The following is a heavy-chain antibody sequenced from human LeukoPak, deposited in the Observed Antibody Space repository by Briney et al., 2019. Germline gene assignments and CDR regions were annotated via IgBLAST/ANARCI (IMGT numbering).Heavy chain of an antibody. CDR3: AKDLYYDSSGILTH. Sequence: GGSLTLSCAATGFPLTTYWMSWVRQAPVKGLEWVANINEDGYEKYYVGSVKGRFTISRDNAKNSLYLHMSGLRAEDTALYYCAKDLYYDSSGILTHWGQGTLVTVSS. V-gene: IGHV3-7*03. CDR1: GFPLTTYW. D-gene: IGHD3-22*01. J-gene: IGHJ4*02. CDR2: INEDGYEK.